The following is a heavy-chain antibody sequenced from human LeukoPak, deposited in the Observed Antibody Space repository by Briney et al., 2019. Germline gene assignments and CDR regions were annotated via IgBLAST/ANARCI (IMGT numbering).Heavy chain of an antibody. V-gene: IGHV4-61*05. J-gene: IGHJ1*01. Sequence: KTSETLSLTCTVSGGSISSSSYYWGWIRQPPGKGLEWIGYIYYSGSTNYNPSLKSRVTISVDTSKNQFSLKLSSVTAADTAVYYCARANRENRELLPLAFQHWGQGTLVTVSS. CDR1: GGSISSSSYY. CDR2: IYYSGST. CDR3: ARANRENRELLPLAFQH. D-gene: IGHD1-26*01.